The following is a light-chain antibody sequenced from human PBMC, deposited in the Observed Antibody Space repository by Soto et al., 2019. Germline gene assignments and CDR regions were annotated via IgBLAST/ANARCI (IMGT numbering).Light chain of an antibody. CDR1: QDTSRS. V-gene: IGKV1-9*01. Sequence: DTQVTQSPSFLSASVGDRVTITCRASQDTSRSLGWYQQKPGKAPKLLIYAASTLHSGVPSRFSGSGSGTEFTLTISSXQPEDFATYYCQQLYTYPLTFGGGTKVDIK. CDR3: QQLYTYPLT. J-gene: IGKJ4*02. CDR2: AAS.